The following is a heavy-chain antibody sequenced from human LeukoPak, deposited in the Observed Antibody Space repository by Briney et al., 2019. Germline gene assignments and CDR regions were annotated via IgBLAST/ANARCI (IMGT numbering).Heavy chain of an antibody. J-gene: IGHJ4*02. CDR2: ISAYNGNT. CDR1: GYTFTSYG. V-gene: IGHV1-18*01. D-gene: IGHD3-22*01. Sequence: ASVKVSCKASGYTFTSYGISWVRQAPGQGLEWMGWISAYNGNTNYAQKLQGRVTMTTDTSTSTAYMELRSLRSGDTAVYYCARDHEATYYYDSSGYGTFDYWGQGTLVTVSS. CDR3: ARDHEATYYYDSSGYGTFDY.